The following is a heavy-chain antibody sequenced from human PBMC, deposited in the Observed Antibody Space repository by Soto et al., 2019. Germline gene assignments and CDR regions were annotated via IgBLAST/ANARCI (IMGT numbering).Heavy chain of an antibody. CDR1: GGTFSSYS. Sequence: QVQLVQSGAEVKKPGSSVKVSCKASGGTFSSYSISWVRQAPGQGLEWMGGTIPIFGTTNYAQKFQGRVTITADESTSTASLELSRLRSADTAVYYCARCLVTSYFCSSGMDLWGQGTTVTVSS. V-gene: IGHV1-69*12. CDR3: ARCLVTSYFCSSGMDL. J-gene: IGHJ6*02. D-gene: IGHD2-21*02. CDR2: TIPIFGTT.